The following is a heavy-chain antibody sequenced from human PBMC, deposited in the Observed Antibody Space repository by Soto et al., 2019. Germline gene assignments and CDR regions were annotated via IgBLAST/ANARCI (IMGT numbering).Heavy chain of an antibody. D-gene: IGHD2-15*01. CDR3: AREENCSDGICYSEYFQR. CDR1: GASFTCCS. Sequence: QVQLQESGPGLVKPSETLSLTCTVSGASFTCCSWSWIRQPAGKGLEWIGRFYSTESSIYNPNLTSRVTISVDTSKNELSLKVASVTAADTAVYYCAREENCSDGICYSEYFQRWGQGTLVTVSS. CDR2: FYSTESS. J-gene: IGHJ1*01. V-gene: IGHV4-4*07.